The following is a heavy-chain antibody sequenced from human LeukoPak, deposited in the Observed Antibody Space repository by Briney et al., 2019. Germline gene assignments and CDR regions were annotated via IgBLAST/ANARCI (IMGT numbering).Heavy chain of an antibody. J-gene: IGHJ6*03. Sequence: SETLSLTCTVSGGSISSCYWSWIRQPPGKGLEWIGYTYYSGSTNYNPSLKSRVTISVDTSKNQFSLKLSSVTAADTAVYYCAREVDYYGSGSDNYYYYYMDVWGKGTTVTVSS. CDR3: AREVDYYGSGSDNYYYYYMDV. CDR2: TYYSGST. CDR1: GGSISSCY. D-gene: IGHD3-10*01. V-gene: IGHV4-59*01.